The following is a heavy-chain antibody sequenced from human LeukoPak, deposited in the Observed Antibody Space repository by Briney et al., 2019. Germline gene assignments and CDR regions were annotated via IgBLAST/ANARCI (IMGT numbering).Heavy chain of an antibody. J-gene: IGHJ4*02. V-gene: IGHV1-18*01. CDR1: GYTFTSYG. Sequence: ASVKVSCKASGYTFTSYGISWVRQAPGQGLEWMGWISAYNGNTNYAQKLQGRVTMTEDTSTDAAYMELSSLRSEDTAVYYCATVKGYYYDSSGYYYLNYWGQGTLVTVSS. CDR3: ATVKGYYYDSSGYYYLNY. CDR2: ISAYNGNT. D-gene: IGHD3-22*01.